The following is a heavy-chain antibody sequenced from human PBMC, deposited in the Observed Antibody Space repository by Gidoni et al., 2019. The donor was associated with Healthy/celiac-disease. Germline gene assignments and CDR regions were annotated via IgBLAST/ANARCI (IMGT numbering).Heavy chain of an antibody. V-gene: IGHV1-46*01. D-gene: IGHD2-2*01. CDR2: INPSGGST. Sequence: QVQLVQSGAEVKKPGASVKVACKASGYTFTSYYMHWVRQAPGQGLEWMGIINPSGGSTSYAQKFQGRVTMNRDTSTSTVYMELSSLRSEDTAVYYCARESVQLPVYWGQGTLVTVSS. CDR3: ARESVQLPVY. J-gene: IGHJ4*02. CDR1: GYTFTSYY.